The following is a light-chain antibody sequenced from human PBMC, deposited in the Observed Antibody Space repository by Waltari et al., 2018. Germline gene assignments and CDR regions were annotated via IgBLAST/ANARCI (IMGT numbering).Light chain of an antibody. Sequence: QSALPQPAPVSGSPGQSIPIPCPGTSGDVGGYNLFPWYQQHPGKAPKLMIYEGSKRPSGVSNRFSGSKSGNTASLTISGLQAEDEADYYCCSYAGSSTFVVFGGGTKLTVL. J-gene: IGLJ2*01. V-gene: IGLV2-23*01. CDR3: CSYAGSSTFVV. CDR2: EGS. CDR1: SGDVGGYNL.